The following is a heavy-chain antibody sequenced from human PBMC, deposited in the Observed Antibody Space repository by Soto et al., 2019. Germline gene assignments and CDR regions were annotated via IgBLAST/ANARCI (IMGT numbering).Heavy chain of an antibody. CDR3: ARDVMWELRVYRGDFDT. CDR1: GYTITSYG. V-gene: IGHV1-18*01. J-gene: IGHJ3*02. D-gene: IGHD1-26*01. Sequence: ASVKVSCKASGYTITSYGISCVRQAPGQGHEWMGWISAYNGNTNYAQKLQGRVTMTTDTSTSTAYMELRSLRSDDTAVYYCARDVMWELRVYRGDFDTWGQGIMVTVS. CDR2: ISAYNGNT.